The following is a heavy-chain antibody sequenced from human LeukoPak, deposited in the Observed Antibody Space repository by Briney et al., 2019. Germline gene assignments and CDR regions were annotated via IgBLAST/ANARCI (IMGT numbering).Heavy chain of an antibody. D-gene: IGHD4-17*01. CDR1: GGSISSGGYY. Sequence: SETLSLSCSVSGGSISSGGYYWSWIRQHPGKGLEWIGYIYYSGSTYYNPSLKSRVTISVDTSKNQFSLKLSSVTAADTAVYYCATTYDYGGYWGQGTLVTVSS. J-gene: IGHJ4*02. CDR2: IYYSGST. CDR3: ATTYDYGGY. V-gene: IGHV4-31*03.